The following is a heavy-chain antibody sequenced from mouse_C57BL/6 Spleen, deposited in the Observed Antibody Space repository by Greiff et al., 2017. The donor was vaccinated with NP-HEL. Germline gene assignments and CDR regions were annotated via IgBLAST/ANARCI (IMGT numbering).Heavy chain of an antibody. CDR1: GYAFSSSW. V-gene: IGHV1-82*01. J-gene: IGHJ2*01. D-gene: IGHD2-2*01. Sequence: VQLQQSGPELVKPGASVKISCKASGYAFSSSWMNWVKQRPGKGLEWIGRIYPGDGDTNYNGKFKGKATLTADKSSSTAYMQLSSLTSEDSAVYFCARSLYYGYDLDYWGQGTTLTVSS. CDR3: ARSLYYGYDLDY. CDR2: IYPGDGDT.